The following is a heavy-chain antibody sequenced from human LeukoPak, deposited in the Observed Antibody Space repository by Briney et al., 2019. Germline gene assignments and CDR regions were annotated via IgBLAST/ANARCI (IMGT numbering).Heavy chain of an antibody. CDR2: IKSKTDGGTT. J-gene: IGHJ4*02. V-gene: IGHV3-15*01. CDR3: TTGSVATAGGLGY. CDR1: GFTFTSHE. D-gene: IGHD5-18*01. Sequence: PGGSLRLSCAASGFTFTSHEMNWVRQAPGKGLEWVGRIKSKTDGGTTDYAAPVKGRFTISRDDSKNTLYLQMNSLKTEDTAVYYCTTGSVATAGGLGYWGQGTLVTVSS.